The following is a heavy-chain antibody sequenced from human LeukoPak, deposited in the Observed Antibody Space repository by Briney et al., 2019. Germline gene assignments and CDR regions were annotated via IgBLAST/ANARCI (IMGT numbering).Heavy chain of an antibody. CDR1: GFTFSSYD. CDR3: ARAKAYSSVLDY. CDR2: IGTAGDT. V-gene: IGHV3-13*01. Sequence: GGSLRLSCAASGFTFSSYDMHWVRQAPGKGLEWVSAIGTAGDTYHPGSVKGRFTISRENAKNSLYLQMNSLRAGDTAVYYCARAKAYSSVLDYWGQGTLVTVSS. J-gene: IGHJ4*02. D-gene: IGHD6-19*01.